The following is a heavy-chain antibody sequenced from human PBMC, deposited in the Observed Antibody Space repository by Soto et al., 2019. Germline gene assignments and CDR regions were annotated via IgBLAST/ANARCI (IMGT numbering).Heavy chain of an antibody. Sequence: LRLSCTASGFTFGDYAMSWFRQAPGKGLEWVGFIRSKAYGGTTEYAASVKGRFTISRDDSKSIAYLQMNSLKTEDTAVYYCTRDGSSSSPEDVWGQGTTVTVSS. CDR2: IRSKAYGGTT. CDR1: GFTFGDYA. J-gene: IGHJ6*02. V-gene: IGHV3-49*03. D-gene: IGHD6-6*01. CDR3: TRDGSSSSPEDV.